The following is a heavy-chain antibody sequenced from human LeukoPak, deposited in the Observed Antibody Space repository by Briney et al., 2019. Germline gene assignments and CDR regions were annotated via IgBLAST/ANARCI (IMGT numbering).Heavy chain of an antibody. V-gene: IGHV3-64*01. J-gene: IGHJ4*02. Sequence: PGGSPRLSCAASGFTLRSYAMHWVRQAPGKGLEYVSAISSNGGSTYYANSVKGRFTISRDNSKSTLYLQMGSLRAEDMAVYYCARDGSGWAFDYWGQGTLVTVSS. CDR1: GFTLRSYA. D-gene: IGHD6-19*01. CDR2: ISSNGGST. CDR3: ARDGSGWAFDY.